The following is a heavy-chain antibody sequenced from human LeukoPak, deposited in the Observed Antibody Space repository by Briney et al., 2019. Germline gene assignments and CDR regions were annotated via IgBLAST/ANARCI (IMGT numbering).Heavy chain of an antibody. CDR3: AREYYDILTPMKSFDY. V-gene: IGHV1-69*06. D-gene: IGHD3-9*01. CDR2: IIPIFGTA. J-gene: IGHJ4*02. Sequence: SVKVSCKASGGTFSSYAISWVRQAPGQGLEWMGGIIPIFGTANYAQKFQGRVTITADKSTSTAYMELSSLRSEDTAVYYCAREYYDILTPMKSFDYWGQGTLVTVSS. CDR1: GGTFSSYA.